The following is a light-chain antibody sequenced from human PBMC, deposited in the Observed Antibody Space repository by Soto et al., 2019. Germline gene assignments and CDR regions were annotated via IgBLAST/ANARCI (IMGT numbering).Light chain of an antibody. V-gene: IGLV2-11*01. Sequence: QSALTQPRSVSGSPGQSVTISCTGTSSDVGGYNYVSWYQQHPGKAPKLMIYDVTKRPSGVPDRSSGSQSGNTASLTISGLQAGDEADYSCCSYAGSSVVFGGGTKLTLL. J-gene: IGLJ2*01. CDR2: DVT. CDR3: CSYAGSSVV. CDR1: SSDVGGYNY.